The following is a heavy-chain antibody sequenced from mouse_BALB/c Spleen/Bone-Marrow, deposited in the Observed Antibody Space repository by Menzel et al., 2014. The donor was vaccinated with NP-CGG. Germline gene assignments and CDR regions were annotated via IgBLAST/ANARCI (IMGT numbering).Heavy chain of an antibody. CDR2: ILPGSGST. CDR3: AREDGLWYFDV. Sequence: QVQLQQSGAELMKPGASVKISCKATGYTFSSYWIERVKQRPGHGLEWIGEILPGSGSTNYNEKFKGKATFTADTSSNTAYVQLSSLTSEDSAVYYCAREDGLWYFDVWGAGTTVTVSS. CDR1: GYTFSSYW. D-gene: IGHD1-1*01. V-gene: IGHV1-9*01. J-gene: IGHJ1*01.